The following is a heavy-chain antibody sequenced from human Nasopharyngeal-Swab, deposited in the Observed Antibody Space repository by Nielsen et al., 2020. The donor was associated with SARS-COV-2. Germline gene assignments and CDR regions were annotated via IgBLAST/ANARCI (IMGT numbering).Heavy chain of an antibody. Sequence: SETLSLTCTVSGYSISSGYYWAWIRQPPGKGLEWIGSIYHGRSTSYTPSLESRVTISVDASNNHSSLKLTSVTAADTAVYYCARELSNTPKYNWFDPWGQGTLVTVSS. J-gene: IGHJ5*02. CDR2: IYHGRST. CDR3: ARELSNTPKYNWFDP. V-gene: IGHV4-38-2*02. CDR1: GYSISSGYY. D-gene: IGHD5-18*01.